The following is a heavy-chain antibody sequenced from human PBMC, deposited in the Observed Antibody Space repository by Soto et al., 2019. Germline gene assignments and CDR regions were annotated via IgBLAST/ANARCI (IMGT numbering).Heavy chain of an antibody. CDR1: GYTFTSYG. CDR2: VSTYNGNT. Sequence: QVQLVQSEAEVKKPGTSVKVSSKASGYTFTSYGISWVRQAPGQGLEWMGGVSTYNGNTNYAQKLQGRVTMTTDTSMSTAYMELRSLRSDDTAVYFCARVYGDGYKGFYYYGMDVWGQGTTVTVSS. V-gene: IGHV1-18*01. J-gene: IGHJ6*02. D-gene: IGHD3-10*02. CDR3: ARVYGDGYKGFYYYGMDV.